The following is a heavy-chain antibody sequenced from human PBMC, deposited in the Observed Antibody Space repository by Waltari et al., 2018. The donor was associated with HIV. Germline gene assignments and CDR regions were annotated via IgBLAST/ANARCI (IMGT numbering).Heavy chain of an antibody. CDR3: TSEEDYGSGSHFDY. J-gene: IGHJ4*02. V-gene: IGHV3-15*01. CDR1: GFTLNSVW. Sequence: ELQLVESGGDLLKHGGCLRFSFAASGFTLNSVWMNWVRQASGKGLEWVCRIKTKGDGGATDDAAAVKGRFTISRDDSKNTVYLQMNSLKIEDTAVYYCTSEEDYGSGSHFDYWGQGTLVTVSS. D-gene: IGHD3-10*01. CDR2: IKTKGDGGAT.